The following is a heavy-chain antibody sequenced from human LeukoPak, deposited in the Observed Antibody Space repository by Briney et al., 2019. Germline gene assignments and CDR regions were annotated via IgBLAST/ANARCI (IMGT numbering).Heavy chain of an antibody. CDR1: GFTFSSHW. V-gene: IGHV3-74*01. Sequence: GGSLRLSCAASGFTFSSHWMHWVRQAPGKGLVWVSQINGDGISTTYADSVRGRFTIARDNAKNTLYLQMDSLRAEDTAVYYCANSKQRYYDILTGYYKDYYYGMDVWGQGTTVTVSS. CDR2: INGDGIST. CDR3: ANSKQRYYDILTGYYKDYYYGMDV. J-gene: IGHJ6*02. D-gene: IGHD3-9*01.